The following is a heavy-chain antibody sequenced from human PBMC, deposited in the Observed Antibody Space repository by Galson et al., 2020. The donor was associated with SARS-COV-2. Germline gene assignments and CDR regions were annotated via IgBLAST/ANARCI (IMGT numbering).Heavy chain of an antibody. CDR1: GFTFNIYN. CDR2: ISRNGDST. Sequence: GGSLRLSCSGSGFTFNIYNMDWVRQAPGKGLQYVSGISRNGDSTYYADSVKGRFVISRDNSKNTVYLQMSRLTGDDTALYYCIRGDVLGMPSGFDSWGPGTLVTVST. J-gene: IGHJ4*02. D-gene: IGHD3-10*01. V-gene: IGHV3-64D*06. CDR3: IRGDVLGMPSGFDS.